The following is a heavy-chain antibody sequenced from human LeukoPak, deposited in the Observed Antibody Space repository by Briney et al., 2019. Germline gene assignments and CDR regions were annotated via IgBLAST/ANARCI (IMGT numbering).Heavy chain of an antibody. CDR2: IYYSGST. Sequence: PSETLSLTCTVSGGSIGSYYWSWIRQPPGKGLEWIGYIYYSGSTNYNPSLKSRVTISVDTSKNQFSLKLSSVTAADTAVYYCARGRSIAAAGTVWFDPWGQGTLVTVSS. CDR3: ARGRSIAAAGTVWFDP. D-gene: IGHD6-13*01. CDR1: GGSIGSYY. J-gene: IGHJ5*02. V-gene: IGHV4-59*01.